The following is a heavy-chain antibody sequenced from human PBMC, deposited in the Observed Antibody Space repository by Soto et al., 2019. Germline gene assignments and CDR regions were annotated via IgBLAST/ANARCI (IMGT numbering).Heavy chain of an antibody. V-gene: IGHV1-69*01. CDR3: VRGAFADYAPSADH. Sequence: QVLLEQSGAEVKKSGSSVRVSCRDSGDRFTTDAFSWVRQAPGQGLEYVGGVIPLAGVPNYAQKFQGRVTITADESTATMYMELNSLKFDDTAVYYCVRGAFADYAPSADHWGQGTLITVSS. J-gene: IGHJ4*02. CDR1: GDRFTTDA. D-gene: IGHD4-17*01. CDR2: VIPLAGVP.